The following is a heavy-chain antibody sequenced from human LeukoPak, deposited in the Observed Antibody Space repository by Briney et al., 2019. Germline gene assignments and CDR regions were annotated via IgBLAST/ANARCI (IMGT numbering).Heavy chain of an antibody. CDR2: INHSGST. CDR1: GGSFSGYY. Sequence: SETLSLACAVYGGSFSGYYWSWIRQPPGKGLEWIGEINHSGSTNYNPSLKSRVTISVDTSKNQFSLKLSSVTAADTAVYYCAKVRGYSYGLYVWGQGTTVTVS. J-gene: IGHJ6*02. V-gene: IGHV4-34*01. CDR3: AKVRGYSYGLYV. D-gene: IGHD5-18*01.